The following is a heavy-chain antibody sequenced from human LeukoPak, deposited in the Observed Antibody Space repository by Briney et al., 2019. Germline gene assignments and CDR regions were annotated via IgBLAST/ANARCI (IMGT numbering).Heavy chain of an antibody. D-gene: IGHD2-15*01. CDR2: INAGNGNT. V-gene: IGHV1-3*01. CDR1: GYTFTSYA. Sequence: ASVKVSCKASGYTFTSYAMHWVRQAPGQRLDWMGWINAGNGNTKYSQKFQGRVTITRDTSASTAYMELSSLRSEDTAVYYCAREDCSGGSCYSQLPYWGQGTLVTVSS. J-gene: IGHJ4*02. CDR3: AREDCSGGSCYSQLPY.